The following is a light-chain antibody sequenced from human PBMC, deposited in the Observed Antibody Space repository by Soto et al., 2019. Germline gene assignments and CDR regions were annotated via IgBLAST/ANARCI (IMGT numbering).Light chain of an antibody. Sequence: QSVLTQPASVSGSPGQSITISCSGAYNLVSWYQQHPGQAPKLMIFEVNKRPSGVSYRFSGSKSGNTASLTISALQAEDEADYFCCSYVTNTRVFGGGTQLTVL. CDR3: CSYVTNTRV. J-gene: IGLJ3*02. CDR2: EVN. CDR1: YNL. V-gene: IGLV2-23*02.